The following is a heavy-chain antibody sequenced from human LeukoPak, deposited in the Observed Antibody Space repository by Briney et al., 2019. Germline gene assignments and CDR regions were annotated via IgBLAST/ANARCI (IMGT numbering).Heavy chain of an antibody. D-gene: IGHD4-17*01. CDR3: ARDYADYVGYFFFDY. CDR2: ISGGGETT. J-gene: IGHJ4*02. Sequence: SXISGGGETTHYADSAKGRFTISRDNSQNTLYLQMNSLRAEDTAVYYCARDYADYVGYFFFDYWGQGTLVTVSS. V-gene: IGHV3-23*01.